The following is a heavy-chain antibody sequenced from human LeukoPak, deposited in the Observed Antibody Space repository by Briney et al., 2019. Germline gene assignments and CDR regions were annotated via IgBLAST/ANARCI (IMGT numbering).Heavy chain of an antibody. Sequence: SETLSLTCAVYGGSFSGYYWSWIRQPPGKGLEWIGEINHSGSTNYNPSLKSRVTISVDTSKNQFSLKLSSVPAADTAVYYCARYGYSSGWYVFDYWGQGTLVTVSS. V-gene: IGHV4-34*01. D-gene: IGHD6-19*01. CDR1: GGSFSGYY. J-gene: IGHJ4*02. CDR3: ARYGYSSGWYVFDY. CDR2: INHSGST.